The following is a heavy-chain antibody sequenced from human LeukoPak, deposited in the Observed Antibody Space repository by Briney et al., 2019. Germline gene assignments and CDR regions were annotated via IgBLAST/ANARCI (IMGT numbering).Heavy chain of an antibody. CDR1: GYSIWSGLY. CDR2: TYHSGST. V-gene: IGHV4-38-2*01. D-gene: IGHD1-26*01. Sequence: PSETLSLTCAVCGYSIWSGLYWGRLRQPPGKGLEWIGSTYHSGSTYYNPSLKSRVTISVDTSKNQFSLKLSSVTGADTAVYYCESQNNENSGSYYGEKYNWIDPWGQGTLVTVSS. CDR3: ESQNNENSGSYYGEKYNWIDP. J-gene: IGHJ5*02.